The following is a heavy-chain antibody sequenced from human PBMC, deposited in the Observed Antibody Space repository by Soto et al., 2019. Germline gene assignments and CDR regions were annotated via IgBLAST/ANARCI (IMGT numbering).Heavy chain of an antibody. Sequence: AAVMVSCKASGYTFTSYAMHWVRPAPGQRLEWMGWINAGNGNTNYAQKFQGRATITADKSTSTAYLEMSSLRFDDTAVYYCTTESGSYSSQIDYYFDHWGQGTLVTVSS. D-gene: IGHD3-10*01. V-gene: IGHV1-3*01. CDR3: TTESGSYSSQIDYYFDH. CDR1: GYTFTSYA. J-gene: IGHJ4*02. CDR2: INAGNGNT.